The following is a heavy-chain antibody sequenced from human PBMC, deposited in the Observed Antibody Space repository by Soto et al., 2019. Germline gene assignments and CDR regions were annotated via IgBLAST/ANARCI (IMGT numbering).Heavy chain of an antibody. D-gene: IGHD2-21*02. CDR2: INAGNGNT. J-gene: IGHJ4*02. V-gene: IGHV1-3*01. Sequence: QVQLVQSGAEVKKPGASVEVSCRASGYTFTSYAVHWVRQAPGQRLEWMAWINAGNGNTKYSQKFQGRLTITRDTSASTAYMDRSSQSSEDTAVYYCAKERCKEGYCTVDYWGQGSLVTVSS. CDR3: AKERCKEGYCTVDY. CDR1: GYTFTSYA.